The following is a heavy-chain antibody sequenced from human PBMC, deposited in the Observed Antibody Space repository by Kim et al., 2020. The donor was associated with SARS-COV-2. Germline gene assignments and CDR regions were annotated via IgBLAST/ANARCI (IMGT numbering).Heavy chain of an antibody. CDR2: VNHSGST. J-gene: IGHJ6*02. D-gene: IGHD4-4*01. Sequence: SETLSLTCAAYGGSFSGYYWSWIRQPPGKGLEWIGEVNHSGSTNYNPSLKSRVTISVDTSKNQFSLKLSSVTAADTAVYYCARGHLTVTTFYYFYYGMDVWGQGTTVTVSS. V-gene: IGHV4-34*01. CDR3: ARGHLTVTTFYYFYYGMDV. CDR1: GGSFSGYY.